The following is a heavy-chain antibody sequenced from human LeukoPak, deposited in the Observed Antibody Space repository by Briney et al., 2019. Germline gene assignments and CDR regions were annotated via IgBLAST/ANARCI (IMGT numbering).Heavy chain of an antibody. CDR3: AKVADYCSSTSCLRSWFDP. J-gene: IGHJ5*02. CDR1: GFTFSSYG. Sequence: PGGSLRLSCAASGFTFSSYGMHWARQAPGKGLEWVAFIRYDGSNKYYADSVKGRFTISRDNSKNTLYLQMNSLRAEDTAVYYCAKVADYCSSTSCLRSWFDPWGQGTLVTVSS. D-gene: IGHD2-2*01. CDR2: IRYDGSNK. V-gene: IGHV3-30*02.